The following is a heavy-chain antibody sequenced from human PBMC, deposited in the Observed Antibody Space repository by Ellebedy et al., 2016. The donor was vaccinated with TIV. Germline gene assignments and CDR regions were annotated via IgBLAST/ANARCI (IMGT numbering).Heavy chain of an antibody. Sequence: MPSETLSLTCAVYGGSLSGYYWSWIRQPPGKGREWIGDIKHRGSTNYNPSLKSRVTISVDRSKNQFSLKLNSVTAADTAVYSCARVKLNLYRSIETHTYAHWGQGTLVTVSS. J-gene: IGHJ4*02. CDR2: IKHRGST. CDR3: ARVKLNLYRSIETHTYAH. D-gene: IGHD6-6*01. CDR1: GGSLSGYY. V-gene: IGHV4-34*01.